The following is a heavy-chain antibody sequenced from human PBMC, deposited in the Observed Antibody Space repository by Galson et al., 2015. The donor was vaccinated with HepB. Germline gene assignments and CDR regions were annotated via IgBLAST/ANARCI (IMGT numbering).Heavy chain of an antibody. CDR1: GFIVPSHY. CDR2: IFGGDST. V-gene: IGHV3-66*01. J-gene: IGHJ6*02. D-gene: IGHD2/OR15-2a*01. Sequence: SLRLSCAASGFIVPSHYMTWVRQTPGRGLEWVSVIFGGDSTYYADSVKGRFTISRDNSKNTVYLQMNSLGAGDSALYYCARGLGTRFSNSWYFYDGMDVWGQGTTVIVSS. CDR3: ARGLGTRFSNSWYFYDGMDV.